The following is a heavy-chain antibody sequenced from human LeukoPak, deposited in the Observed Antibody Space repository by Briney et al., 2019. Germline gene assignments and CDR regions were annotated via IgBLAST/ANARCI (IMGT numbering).Heavy chain of an antibody. Sequence: SETLSLTCNVSGDSIGSGSYYWGWIRQTPEKGLEWIGSIFYSGSTYYTPSLKSRVTMSLDTSKNQFSLRLTSVTAADTAVYYCARQVAIVEPTDPNWFDSWGQGTLVTVSS. CDR1: GDSIGSGSYY. CDR2: IFYSGST. D-gene: IGHD1-26*01. V-gene: IGHV4-39*07. CDR3: ARQVAIVEPTDPNWFDS. J-gene: IGHJ5*01.